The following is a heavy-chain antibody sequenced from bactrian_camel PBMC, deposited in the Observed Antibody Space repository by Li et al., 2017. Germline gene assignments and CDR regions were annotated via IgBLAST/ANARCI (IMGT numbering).Heavy chain of an antibody. Sequence: DVQLVESGGGLVRPGGSLRLSCVTSGISFGLHGMSWVRQASGKGLEWVAGIDEDGSTSYIDSVKGRFTISKDIAKNTLYLQMNSLKPEDTAVHYCAAGGTWYCLSDFRARNFAYWGQGTQVTVS. V-gene: IGHV3S10*01. CDR1: GISFGLHG. J-gene: IGHJ6*01. CDR2: IDEDGST. D-gene: IGHD6*01. CDR3: AAGGTWYCLSDFRARNFAY.